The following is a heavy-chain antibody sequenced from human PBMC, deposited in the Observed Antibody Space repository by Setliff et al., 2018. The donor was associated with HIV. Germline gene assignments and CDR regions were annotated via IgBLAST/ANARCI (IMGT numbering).Heavy chain of an antibody. D-gene: IGHD5-12*01. Sequence: SETLSLTCTVSGGSISSSSYYWGWIRQPPGKGLEWIGNIYYSGSTYYSPSLKSQVTISVDTSENQLSLKLSSVTAADTAVYYCARHGAYEAYYDYMDVWGKGTTVTVSS. V-gene: IGHV4-39*01. CDR3: ARHGAYEAYYDYMDV. CDR2: IYYSGST. J-gene: IGHJ6*03. CDR1: GGSISSSSYY.